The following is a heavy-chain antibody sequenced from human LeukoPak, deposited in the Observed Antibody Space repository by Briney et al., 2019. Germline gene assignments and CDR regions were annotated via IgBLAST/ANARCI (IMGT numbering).Heavy chain of an antibody. Sequence: PSETLSLTCTVSGGSISSSSYYWGWIRQPPGKGLEWIGSIYYTGSTYYNPSLKSRVTISVDTSKNQFSLKLSSVTAADTAVYYCARLGVDVVVTALNWFDPWGQGTLVTVSS. D-gene: IGHD2-21*02. V-gene: IGHV4-39*01. CDR2: IYYTGST. CDR3: ARLGVDVVVTALNWFDP. CDR1: GGSISSSSYY. J-gene: IGHJ5*02.